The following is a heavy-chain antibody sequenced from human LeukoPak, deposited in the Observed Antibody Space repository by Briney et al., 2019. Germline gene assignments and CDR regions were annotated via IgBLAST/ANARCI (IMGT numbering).Heavy chain of an antibody. Sequence: GGSLRLSCAASGFTFSSYSMNWVRQAPGKGLEWVSYISSSSSTIYYADSVKGRFTISRDNAKNSLYLQMNSLRDGDTAVYYCAREGLSEYQLIQSDYWGQGTLVTVSS. D-gene: IGHD2-2*01. CDR3: AREGLSEYQLIQSDY. CDR1: GFTFSSYS. CDR2: ISSSSSTI. V-gene: IGHV3-48*02. J-gene: IGHJ4*02.